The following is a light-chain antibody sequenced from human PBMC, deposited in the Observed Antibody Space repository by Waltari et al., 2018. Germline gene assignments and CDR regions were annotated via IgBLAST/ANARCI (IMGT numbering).Light chain of an antibody. CDR1: QTVSSN. Sequence: TELTQSPATLSVSPGERVPLSCRASQTVSSNLAWYQQKPGQVPRLLVYGASIRATGIPARFSGSGSGTQFTLTINSLQSEDFAVYYCQQYNNWPPWTFGQGTKVEIK. V-gene: IGKV3-15*01. CDR2: GAS. J-gene: IGKJ1*01. CDR3: QQYNNWPPWT.